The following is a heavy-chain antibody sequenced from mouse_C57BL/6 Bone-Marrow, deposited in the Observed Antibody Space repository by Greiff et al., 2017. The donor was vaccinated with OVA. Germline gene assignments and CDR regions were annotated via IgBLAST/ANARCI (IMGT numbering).Heavy chain of an antibody. CDR2: IRLKSDNYAT. J-gene: IGHJ3*01. V-gene: IGHV6-3*01. CDR3: TEYDYDVAY. CDR1: GFTFSNYW. Sequence: EVKVEESGGGLVQPGGSMKLSCVASGFTFSNYWMNWVRQSPEKGLEWVAQIRLKSDNYATHYAESVKGRFTISRDDSKSSVYLQMNNLRAEDTGIYYCTEYDYDVAYWGQGTLVTVSA. D-gene: IGHD2-4*01.